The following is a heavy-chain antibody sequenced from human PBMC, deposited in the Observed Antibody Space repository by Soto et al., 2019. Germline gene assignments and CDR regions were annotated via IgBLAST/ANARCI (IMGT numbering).Heavy chain of an antibody. CDR3: ATSPDIVARIP. CDR1: GVSISSSNW. V-gene: IGHV4-4*02. D-gene: IGHD5-12*01. J-gene: IGHJ4*02. Sequence: PSETLSLTCTVSGVSISSSNWWTWVRQPPGKGLEWIGDMYHSGRTNHNPSLKSRVTISLDKSTNQFSLRLSSVTAADTAVYYCATSPDIVARIPWGQGTLVTVSS. CDR2: MYHSGRT.